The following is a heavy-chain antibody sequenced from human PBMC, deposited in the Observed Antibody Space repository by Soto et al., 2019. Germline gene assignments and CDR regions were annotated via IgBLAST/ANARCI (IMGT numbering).Heavy chain of an antibody. Sequence: QITLNESGPTVVRPTETLTLTCRFSGFSLTTSGVGVGWIRQSPGKAPEWLALIYWDDDKRYSASLKSRLTNTKDTSKNQVGLTVSDLDTTDTATYYCAHRVLRTVFGLVTTTAIYFDFWGQGTPVAVSS. CDR1: GFSLTTSGVG. CDR3: AHRVLRTVFGLVTTTAIYFDF. CDR2: IYWDDDK. D-gene: IGHD3-3*01. J-gene: IGHJ4*02. V-gene: IGHV2-5*02.